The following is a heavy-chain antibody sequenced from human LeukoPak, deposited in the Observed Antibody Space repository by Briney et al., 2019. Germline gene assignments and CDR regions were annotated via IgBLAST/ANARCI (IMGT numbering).Heavy chain of an antibody. CDR1: RFTFSSYA. D-gene: IGHD6-19*01. V-gene: IGHV3-23*01. Sequence: GGSLRLSCAASRFTFSSYAMSWVRQAPGKGLEWVSAISGSGGSTYYADSVKGRFTISRDNSKNTLYLQMNSLRAEGTAVYYCAKDGDSSGWYKDFDYWGQGTLVTVSS. CDR2: ISGSGGST. J-gene: IGHJ4*02. CDR3: AKDGDSSGWYKDFDY.